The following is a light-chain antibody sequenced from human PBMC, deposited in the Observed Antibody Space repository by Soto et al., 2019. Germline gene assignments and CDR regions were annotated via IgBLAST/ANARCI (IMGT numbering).Light chain of an antibody. J-gene: IGKJ4*01. CDR2: GAS. Sequence: EIVMTQSPATLSVSPGERATLSCRASQSVSSLLAWYQQKPGQAPRLLIYGASTRATGIPARFSGSGSGTEFTHTISSLQSEDFAVYFCQQYNNWPLTFGGGTKVEIK. CDR1: QSVSSL. CDR3: QQYNNWPLT. V-gene: IGKV3-15*01.